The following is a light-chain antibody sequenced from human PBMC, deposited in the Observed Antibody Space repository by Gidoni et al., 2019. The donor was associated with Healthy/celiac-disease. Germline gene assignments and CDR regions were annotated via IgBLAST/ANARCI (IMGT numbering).Light chain of an antibody. CDR2: GAS. CDR1: QSVSSSY. CDR3: QQYGRT. Sequence: EIVLTQSPGTLSLSPGERATLSCRASQSVSSSYLAWYQQKPGQAPRLLIEGASSRATGIPDRFSGSGSGTDFTLTSSRLEPEDFAVYYCQQYGRTFGQGTKVEIK. J-gene: IGKJ1*01. V-gene: IGKV3-20*01.